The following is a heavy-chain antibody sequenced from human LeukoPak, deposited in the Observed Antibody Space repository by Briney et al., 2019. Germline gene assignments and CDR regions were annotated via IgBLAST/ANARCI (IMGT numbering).Heavy chain of an antibody. CDR2: VNLQGST. V-gene: IGHV4-4*03. J-gene: IGHJ4*02. CDR3: AREGGPYRPLDY. Sequence: PETLSLTCGVSGGSITNTNYWTWVRQPPGKGLEWIGEVNLQGSTNYNPSLMGRVAISVDTSENHISLQLTSVTAADTAVYYCAREGGPYRPLDYSGQGTLVTVSS. CDR1: GGSITNTNY.